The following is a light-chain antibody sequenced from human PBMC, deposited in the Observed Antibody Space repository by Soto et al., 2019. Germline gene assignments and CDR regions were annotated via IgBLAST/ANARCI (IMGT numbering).Light chain of an antibody. CDR1: QSVGSN. CDR2: GAS. Sequence: EIVMTQSPATLSVSPGERATLSCRASQSVGSNLAWYQQKPGQAPRLLIYGASTRAPGIPARFSGSGSGTEFTLPISSLQSEDFAIYFCKQYNNWPPDRTFGQGTKVEIK. J-gene: IGKJ1*01. V-gene: IGKV3-15*01. CDR3: KQYNNWPPDRT.